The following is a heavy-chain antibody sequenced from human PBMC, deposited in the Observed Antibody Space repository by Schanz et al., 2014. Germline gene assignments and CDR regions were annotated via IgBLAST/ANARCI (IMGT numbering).Heavy chain of an antibody. CDR3: TTDNGHFAFDF. D-gene: IGHD2-8*01. Sequence: VQLVESGGGLVQPGGSLRLSCAASGFSVGNKYMNWVRQAPGKGLEWVSAISGSGGSTYYADSVKGRFTISRDNSKNTLFLQMNSLETEDTAVYYCTTDNGHFAFDFWGQGTMVTVSS. CDR2: ISGSGGST. V-gene: IGHV3-23*04. CDR1: GFSVGNKY. J-gene: IGHJ3*01.